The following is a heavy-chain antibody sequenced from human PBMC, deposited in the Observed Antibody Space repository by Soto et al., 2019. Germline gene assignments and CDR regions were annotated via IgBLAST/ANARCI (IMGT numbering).Heavy chain of an antibody. V-gene: IGHV4-39*02. CDR2: VNHNGTT. CDR1: GGSISSSTYY. D-gene: IGHD5-18*01. J-gene: IGHJ5*02. Sequence: ASETLSLTCTVSGGSISSSTYYWGRIRQPPGKGLEWIGEVNHNGTTNYNLSLRGRVNISVDTSNNRFFLNLTSVIVADTGVYYWARPRRGGLRGYFDPWGQGTQVTVSS. CDR3: ARPRRGGLRGYFDP.